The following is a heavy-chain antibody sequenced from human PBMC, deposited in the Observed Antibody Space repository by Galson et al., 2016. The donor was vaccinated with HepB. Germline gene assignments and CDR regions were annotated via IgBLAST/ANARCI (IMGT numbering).Heavy chain of an antibody. V-gene: IGHV3-23*01. Sequence: SLRLSCAASGFVFSNFGLGWVRQAPGKGLEWVASISTRRTTYYSDSVQGRFTISRDNSNNTLYLQVNGLRAEDTAVYYCAKERLVRRIFDHWGQGTLLTVSS. D-gene: IGHD1-1*01. CDR2: ISTRRTT. CDR1: GFVFSNFG. CDR3: AKERLVRRIFDH. J-gene: IGHJ4*02.